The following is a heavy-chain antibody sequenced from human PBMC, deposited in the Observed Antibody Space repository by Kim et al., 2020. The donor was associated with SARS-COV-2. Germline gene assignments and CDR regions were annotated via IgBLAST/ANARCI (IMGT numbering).Heavy chain of an antibody. CDR2: ER. CDR3: AKYYRSTTPVI. Sequence: ERQYVDSVKGLFTITRDNAENSLYLQMNSLRAEDTAVYDCAKYYRSTTPVIWGQGTMVTVSS. J-gene: IGHJ3*02. V-gene: IGHV3-7*01. D-gene: IGHD3-10*01.